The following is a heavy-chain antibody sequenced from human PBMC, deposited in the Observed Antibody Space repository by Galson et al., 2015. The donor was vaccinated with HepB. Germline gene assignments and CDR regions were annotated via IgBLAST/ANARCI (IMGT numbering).Heavy chain of an antibody. Sequence: SLRLSCAASGFTFSSYTMNWVRQAPGKGLEWVSYINSGSSTKYYADSVEGRFTISRDNAKNSLYLQMNSLGDDDTAVYYCARGLNIWELPARGRFDPWGQGTLVTVSS. CDR3: ARGLNIWELPARGRFDP. D-gene: IGHD1-26*01. CDR2: INSGSSTK. CDR1: GFTFSSYT. J-gene: IGHJ5*02. V-gene: IGHV3-48*02.